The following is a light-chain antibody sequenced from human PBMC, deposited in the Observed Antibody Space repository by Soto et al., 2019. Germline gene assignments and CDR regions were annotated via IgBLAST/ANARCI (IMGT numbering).Light chain of an antibody. CDR2: DAS. J-gene: IGKJ1*01. CDR3: QQRSNWPPT. CDR1: QSVSSY. V-gene: IGKV3-11*01. Sequence: IVFTKSPATLSLSPGERATLSCRASQSVSSYLAWYQQKPGQAPRLLIYDASTRATGIPARFSGSGSGTDFTLTITSLEPEDFAVYYCQQRSNWPPTFGQGTKVDI.